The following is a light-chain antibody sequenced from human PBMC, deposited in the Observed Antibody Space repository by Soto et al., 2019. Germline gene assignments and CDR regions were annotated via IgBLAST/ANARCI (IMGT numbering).Light chain of an antibody. CDR1: RSNIGNNY. CDR3: GTWDDSLRAGV. J-gene: IGLJ3*02. CDR2: DTD. V-gene: IGLV1-51*01. Sequence: QSVLTQPPSVSAAPGQKVTISCSGSRSNIGNNYVSWYQHLPGTAPRLLIYDTDMRPSGIPDRFSGSKSGTSATLGITGLQTGDEAFYYCGTWDDSLRAGVFGGGTKLTVL.